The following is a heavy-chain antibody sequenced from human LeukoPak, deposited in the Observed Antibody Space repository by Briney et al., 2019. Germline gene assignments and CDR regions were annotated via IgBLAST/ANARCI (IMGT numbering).Heavy chain of an antibody. CDR1: GYSFTSYW. CDR2: IYPRDSDT. V-gene: IGHV5-51*01. J-gene: IGHJ3*02. Sequence: GESLKISCKGSGYSFTSYWIGWVREMPGKGLEWMGIIYPRDSDTRYSPSFQRQVPISADKSISTAYLQWSSLKASGTAMYYCARCSNTKGYYDILTGYYPGRADAFDIWGQGTMVTVSS. CDR3: ARCSNTKGYYDILTGYYPGRADAFDI. D-gene: IGHD3-9*01.